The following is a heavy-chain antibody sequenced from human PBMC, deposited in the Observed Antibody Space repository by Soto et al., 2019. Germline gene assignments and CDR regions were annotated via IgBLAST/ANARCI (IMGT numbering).Heavy chain of an antibody. CDR3: AIEYSSSPPYYPIGY. Sequence: VKVSCKASGGTFSSYAISWVRQAPGQGLEWMGGIIPIFGTANYAQKFQGRVTITADESTSTAYMELSSLRSEDTAVYYCAIEYSSSPPYYPIGYWGQGTLVTVSS. CDR2: IIPIFGTA. V-gene: IGHV1-69*13. J-gene: IGHJ4*02. D-gene: IGHD6-6*01. CDR1: GGTFSSYA.